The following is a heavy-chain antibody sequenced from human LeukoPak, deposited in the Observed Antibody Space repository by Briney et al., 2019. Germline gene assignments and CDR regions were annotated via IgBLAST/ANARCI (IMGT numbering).Heavy chain of an antibody. CDR1: GFTFSNAW. Sequence: PGGSLRLSCAASGFTFSNAWMSWVRQAPGKGLEWVGRIKSKTDGGTTDYAAPVKGRFTISRDDSKNTLYLQMNSLKTEDTAVYYCTTVDSDTAMVIGWRSDAFDIWGQGTMVTVSS. CDR3: TTVDSDTAMVIGWRSDAFDI. J-gene: IGHJ3*02. CDR2: IKSKTDGGTT. D-gene: IGHD5-18*01. V-gene: IGHV3-15*01.